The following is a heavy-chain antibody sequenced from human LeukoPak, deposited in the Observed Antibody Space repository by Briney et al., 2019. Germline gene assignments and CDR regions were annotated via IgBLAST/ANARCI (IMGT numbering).Heavy chain of an antibody. J-gene: IGHJ5*02. CDR2: MNPNSGNT. Sequence: ASVKVSCKASGYTFSSYDINWARQATGQGLEWMGWMNPNSGNTGYAQKFQGRATMTRNTSISTAYMGLSSLRSEDTAVYYWARRNYGSPRWFDPWGQGTLVTVSS. CDR3: ARRNYGSPRWFDP. D-gene: IGHD3-10*01. CDR1: GYTFSSYD. V-gene: IGHV1-8*01.